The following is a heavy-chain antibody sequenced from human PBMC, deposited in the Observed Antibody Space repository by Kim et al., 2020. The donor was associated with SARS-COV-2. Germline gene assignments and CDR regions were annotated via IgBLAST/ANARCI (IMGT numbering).Heavy chain of an antibody. Sequence: NQYHAEPVKGRFTIARNNANNTLYLQMNSLRAEDTAVDYCAGGRGYVDYWGQGTLVTVSS. CDR2: NQ. J-gene: IGHJ4*02. V-gene: IGHV3-30*14. CDR3: AGGRGYVDY.